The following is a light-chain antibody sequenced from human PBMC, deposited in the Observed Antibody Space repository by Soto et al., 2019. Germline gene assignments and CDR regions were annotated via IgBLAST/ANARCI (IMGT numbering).Light chain of an antibody. CDR1: ISNIGSNP. J-gene: IGLJ1*01. Sequence: QSVLTQPPSASGTPGQRVTISCSGGISNIGSNPVYWHQHLPGTAPKLLVYRNNQRPSGVPDRFSDSKSGTSVFLAISGLRSEDEADYYCAAWDDRLSAYVFGTGTKVTVL. V-gene: IGLV1-47*01. CDR2: RNN. CDR3: AAWDDRLSAYV.